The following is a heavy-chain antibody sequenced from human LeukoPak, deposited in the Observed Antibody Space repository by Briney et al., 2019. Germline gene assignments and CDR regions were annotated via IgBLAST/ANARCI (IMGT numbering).Heavy chain of an antibody. CDR1: GYSFTNYW. D-gene: IGHD3-3*01. V-gene: IGHV5-51*01. Sequence: GESLKISCYASGYSFTNYWVAWVRQMPGKGLEWMGIIYPSDSDTRYSPSFQGQVTISADKSISTAYLQWSSLKASDTAMYYCARRQYYDFWSGYLPYGMDVWGQGTTVTVSS. CDR2: IYPSDSDT. J-gene: IGHJ6*02. CDR3: ARRQYYDFWSGYLPYGMDV.